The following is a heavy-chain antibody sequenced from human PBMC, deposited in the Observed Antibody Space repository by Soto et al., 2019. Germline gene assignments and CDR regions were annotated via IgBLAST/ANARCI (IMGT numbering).Heavy chain of an antibody. V-gene: IGHV5-51*01. D-gene: IGHD6-19*01. CDR1: GYSFSSYW. CDR3: ARLFDTSGWFDY. Sequence: PGESLKISCKGSGYSFSSYWIGWVRQMPGKGLERVGIIYPGDSDTRYSPSFQGQVTISADRSITTTYLQWSSLKASDTAIYYCARLFDTSGWFDYWGQGTLVTVSS. CDR2: IYPGDSDT. J-gene: IGHJ5*01.